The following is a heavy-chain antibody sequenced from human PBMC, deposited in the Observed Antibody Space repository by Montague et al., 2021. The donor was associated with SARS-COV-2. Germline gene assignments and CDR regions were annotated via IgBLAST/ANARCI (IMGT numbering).Heavy chain of an antibody. CDR1: GGSISSNNYY. CDR2: IYDSGST. J-gene: IGHJ3*02. D-gene: IGHD5-12*01. V-gene: IGHV4-39*02. Sequence: SETLSLTCTVSGGSISSNNYYWDWIRQPPGKGLEWIGSIYDSGSTCYNPSLKSRVTISVDTSKNHFSLRLSSVTAADTAVYYCARRGRKLLPVATTIGGFDIWGQGTMVTVSS. CDR3: ARRGRKLLPVATTIGGFDI.